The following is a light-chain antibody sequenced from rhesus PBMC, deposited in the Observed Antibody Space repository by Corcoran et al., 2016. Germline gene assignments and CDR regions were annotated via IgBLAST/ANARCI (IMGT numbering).Light chain of an antibody. J-gene: IGKJ1*01. Sequence: DVVMTQSPLALPITPGQPASISCRPSQSLVHSNGKTYLSWFPQKPGPPPRILIYKVSNRYSGVPDRFSGSGEGTDCTLKISRVEAEDVGVYYCMQSTHIPPTFGPWTKVEIK. CDR3: MQSTHIPPT. CDR2: KVS. V-gene: IGKV2-65*01. CDR1: QSLVHSNGKTY.